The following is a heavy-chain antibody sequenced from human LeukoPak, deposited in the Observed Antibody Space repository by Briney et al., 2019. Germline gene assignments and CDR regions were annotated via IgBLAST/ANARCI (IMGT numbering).Heavy chain of an antibody. D-gene: IGHD3-22*01. CDR2: MNPNSGNT. V-gene: IGHV1-8*01. CDR1: GYTFTSYD. J-gene: IGHJ4*02. CDR3: AKDRPTGDSNGYPSI. Sequence: ASVKVSCKASGYTFTSYDINWVRQATGQGLEWMGWMNPNSGNTGYAQKFQGRVPMTTDTSTSTAYMELRSLRSDDTAVYYCAKDRPTGDSNGYPSIWGQGTRVTVSS.